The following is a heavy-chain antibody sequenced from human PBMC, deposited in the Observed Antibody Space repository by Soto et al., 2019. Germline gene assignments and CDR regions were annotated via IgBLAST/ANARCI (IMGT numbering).Heavy chain of an antibody. V-gene: IGHV4-30-4*01. Sequence: QVQLQEAGPGLMKPSQTLSLTCSVSGGSINSGDYYWSWIRQSPGKGLEWLGYIYYSGSTYYNPSLKSRSTISIDTSKNQFFLDVDSVTAADTAVYYCARLYTGYEAFDYWGQGTLVTVSS. D-gene: IGHD5-12*01. J-gene: IGHJ4*02. CDR2: IYYSGST. CDR3: ARLYTGYEAFDY. CDR1: GGSINSGDYY.